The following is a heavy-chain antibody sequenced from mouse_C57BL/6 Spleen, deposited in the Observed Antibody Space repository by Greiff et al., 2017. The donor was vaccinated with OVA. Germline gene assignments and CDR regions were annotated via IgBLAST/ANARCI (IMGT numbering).Heavy chain of an antibody. Sequence: VQLQQSGAELARPGASVKMSCKASGYPFTSYTMHWVKQRPGQGLEWIGYINPSSGYTKYNQKFKDKATLTADKSSSTAYMQLSSLTSEDSAVYYCARTAVYYFDYWGQGTTLTVSS. CDR3: ARTAVYYFDY. CDR2: INPSSGYT. V-gene: IGHV1-4*01. CDR1: GYPFTSYT. J-gene: IGHJ2*01.